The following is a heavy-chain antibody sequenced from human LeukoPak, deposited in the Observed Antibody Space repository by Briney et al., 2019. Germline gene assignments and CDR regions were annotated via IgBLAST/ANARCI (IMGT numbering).Heavy chain of an antibody. CDR2: IIPIFGTA. V-gene: IGHV1-69*13. D-gene: IGHD3-22*01. CDR3: ARAGTMIVPMYNWFDP. J-gene: IGHJ5*02. Sequence: SVKVSCKASGGTFSSYAISWVRQAPGQGLEWMGGIIPIFGTANYAQKFQGRVTITADESTSAAYMELSSLRSEDTAVYYCARAGTMIVPMYNWFDPWGQGTLVTVSS. CDR1: GGTFSSYA.